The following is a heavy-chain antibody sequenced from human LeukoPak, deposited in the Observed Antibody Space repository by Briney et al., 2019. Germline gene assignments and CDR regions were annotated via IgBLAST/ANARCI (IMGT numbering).Heavy chain of an antibody. CDR2: VTPNFGTA. CDR3: TRCRTPYNNYYFDY. J-gene: IGHJ4*02. Sequence: SVKVSCKVSGDTFNTHAVSWVRQAPGQGPEWMGGVTPNFGTASYAQKFQGRVTITADESTNTAYMELNGLRSDDTAVYYCTRCRTPYNNYYFDYWGQGTLVTVSS. CDR1: GDTFNTHA. V-gene: IGHV1-69*01. D-gene: IGHD4-11*01.